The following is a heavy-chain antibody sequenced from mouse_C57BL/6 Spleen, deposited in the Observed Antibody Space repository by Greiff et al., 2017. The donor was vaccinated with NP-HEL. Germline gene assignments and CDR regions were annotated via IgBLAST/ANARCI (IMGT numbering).Heavy chain of an antibody. J-gene: IGHJ3*01. CDR2: IRSKSSNYAT. CDR1: GFTFNTYA. Sequence: EVKLVESGGGLVQPKGSLKLSCAASGFTFNTYAMHWVRQAPGKGLEWVARIRSKSSNYATYYADSGKDRFTISRDDSQSMLYLQMNNLKAEDTAMYSCVSDEPQLVFAYWGQGTLVTVSA. CDR3: VSDEPQLVFAY. D-gene: IGHD4-1*02. V-gene: IGHV10-3*01.